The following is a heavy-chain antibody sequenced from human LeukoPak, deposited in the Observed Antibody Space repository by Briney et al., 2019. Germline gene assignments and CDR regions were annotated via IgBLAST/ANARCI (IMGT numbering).Heavy chain of an antibody. J-gene: IGHJ6*02. CDR3: ARVSWGLIGMDV. Sequence: PSETLSLTCTVSGGSISSYYWSWIRQPPGKGLEWIGYIYYSGSTNYNPSLKSRVTISVDTSKIQFSLKLSSVTAADTAVYYCARVSWGLIGMDVWGQGTTVTVSS. D-gene: IGHD6-13*01. CDR2: IYYSGST. CDR1: GGSISSYY. V-gene: IGHV4-59*01.